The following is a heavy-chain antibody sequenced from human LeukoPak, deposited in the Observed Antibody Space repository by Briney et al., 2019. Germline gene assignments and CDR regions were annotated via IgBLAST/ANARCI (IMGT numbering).Heavy chain of an antibody. CDR3: ARVSRGTRAEYFQH. J-gene: IGHJ1*01. D-gene: IGHD3-16*01. V-gene: IGHV1-18*01. Sequence: GASVKVSCKASGYTFTSYGISWVRQAPGQGLEWMGWNSAYNGNTNYAQKLQGRVTMTTDTSTSTAYMELRSLRSDDTAVYYCARVSRGTRAEYFQHWGQGTLVTVSS. CDR1: GYTFTSYG. CDR2: NSAYNGNT.